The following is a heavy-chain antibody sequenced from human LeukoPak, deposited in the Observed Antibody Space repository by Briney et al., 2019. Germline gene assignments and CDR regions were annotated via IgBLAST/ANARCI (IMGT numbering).Heavy chain of an antibody. CDR2: INHSGST. CDR3: ARRNSNYGSGSYNPYYYYYYYMDV. J-gene: IGHJ6*03. D-gene: IGHD3-10*01. CDR1: GGSFSGYY. V-gene: IGHV4-34*01. Sequence: PSETLSLTCAVYGGSFSGYYWSWIRQPPGKGLEWIGEINHSGSTNYNPSLKSRVTISVDTSKNQFSLKLSSVTAADTAVYYCARRNSNYGSGSYNPYYYYYYYMDVWGKGTTVTISS.